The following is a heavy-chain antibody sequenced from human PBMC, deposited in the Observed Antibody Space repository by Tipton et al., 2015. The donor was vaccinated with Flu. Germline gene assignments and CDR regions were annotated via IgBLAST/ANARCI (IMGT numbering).Heavy chain of an antibody. CDR1: GGSISSGSYY. CDR3: ATKEVSYCSGGSCYSYYFDY. Sequence: LRLSCTVSGGSISSGSYYWSWIRQPAGKGLEWIGRIYTSGSTNYNPSLKSRVTISVDTSKNQFSLKPSSVTAADTAVYYCATKEVSYCSGGSCYSYYFDYWGQGTLVTVSS. J-gene: IGHJ4*02. D-gene: IGHD2-15*01. CDR2: IYTSGST. V-gene: IGHV4-61*02.